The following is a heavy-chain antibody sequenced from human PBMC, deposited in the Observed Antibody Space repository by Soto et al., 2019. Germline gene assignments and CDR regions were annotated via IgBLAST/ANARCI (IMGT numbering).Heavy chain of an antibody. CDR2: INHSGST. J-gene: IGHJ5*02. Sequence: SETLSLTCAVYGGSFSGYYWSWIRQPPGKGLEWIGEINHSGSTNYNPSLKSRVTISVDTSKNQFSLKLRSVTAADTAVYYCARVGSYNWFDPWGQGTLVTVS. CDR1: GGSFSGYY. V-gene: IGHV4-34*01. CDR3: ARVGSYNWFDP.